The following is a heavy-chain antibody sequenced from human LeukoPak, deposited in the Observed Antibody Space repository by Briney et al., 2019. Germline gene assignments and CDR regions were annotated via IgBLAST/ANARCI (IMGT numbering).Heavy chain of an antibody. CDR1: RGSISSGSYS. CDR3: AASGYNDAFDI. D-gene: IGHD5-12*01. V-gene: IGHV4-30-4*07. CDR2: IYYSGST. J-gene: IGHJ3*02. Sequence: ASETLSLTCTVSRGSISSGSYSWSWIRKPPGKGLEWIGYIYYSGSTYYNAPLKSRLTISVHTSKNQFSLKLSSVTAADTAVYYCAASGYNDAFDIWGRGTMVTVSS.